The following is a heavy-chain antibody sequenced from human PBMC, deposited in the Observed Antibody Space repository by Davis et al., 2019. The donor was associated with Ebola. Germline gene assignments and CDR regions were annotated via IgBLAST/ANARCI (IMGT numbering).Heavy chain of an antibody. D-gene: IGHD4-17*01. V-gene: IGHV3-11*01. CDR2: IDSRGHTM. Sequence: GESLKISCAASGFIFSDYYMTWVRQAPGKGLEWLSYIDSRGHTMYYTDSVKGRFTISRDNTNNSLYLQMNSRRGDDTAVYYCARPYGDYAAFDIWGQGTVVTVSS. J-gene: IGHJ3*02. CDR3: ARPYGDYAAFDI. CDR1: GFIFSDYY.